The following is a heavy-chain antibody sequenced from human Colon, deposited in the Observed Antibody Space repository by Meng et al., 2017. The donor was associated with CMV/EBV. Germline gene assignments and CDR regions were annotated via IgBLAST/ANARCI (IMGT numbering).Heavy chain of an antibody. CDR2: INSDGSIA. CDR3: VRGGYDFWTDYLHY. CDR1: GFTLSSFY. Sequence: GFTLSSFYMYWVRQAPGKGLVWVSRINSDGSIAYYADSVKGRFTISRDNAKNTPYLQMNSLRVEDTATYYCVRGGYDFWTDYLHYWGQGALVTVSS. J-gene: IGHJ4*02. D-gene: IGHD3/OR15-3a*01. V-gene: IGHV3-74*01.